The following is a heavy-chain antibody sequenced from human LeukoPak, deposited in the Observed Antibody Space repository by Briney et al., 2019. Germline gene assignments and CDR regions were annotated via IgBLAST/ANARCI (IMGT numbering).Heavy chain of an antibody. CDR1: GYSISSGYY. CDR3: ARDHSYGSGSYHFDY. Sequence: SETLSLTCAVSGYSISSGYYWGWIRQPPGKGLEWIGSIYHSGSTYYNPSLKSRVTISVDTSKNQFSLKLSSVTAADTAVYYCARDHSYGSGSYHFDYWRQGTLVTVS. CDR2: IYHSGST. D-gene: IGHD3-10*01. V-gene: IGHV4-38-2*02. J-gene: IGHJ4*02.